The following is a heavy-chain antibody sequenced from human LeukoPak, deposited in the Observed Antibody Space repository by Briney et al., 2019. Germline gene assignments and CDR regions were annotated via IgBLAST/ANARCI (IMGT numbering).Heavy chain of an antibody. Sequence: GGSLRLSCAASGFTFSSYGMHWVRQAPGKGLEWVAFIRYDGSNKYYADSVKGRFTISRDNSKNTLYLQMNSLRAEDTAVYYCAKDHSHTATTGFEDYWGQGTLVTVSS. D-gene: IGHD5-18*01. J-gene: IGHJ4*02. CDR3: AKDHSHTATTGFEDY. V-gene: IGHV3-30*02. CDR2: IRYDGSNK. CDR1: GFTFSSYG.